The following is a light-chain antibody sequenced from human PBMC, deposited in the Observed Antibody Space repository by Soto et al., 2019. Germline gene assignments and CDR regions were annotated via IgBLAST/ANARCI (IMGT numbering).Light chain of an antibody. CDR2: GAS. CDR1: QRVTND. J-gene: IGKJ1*01. CDR3: QQYNNWPWT. Sequence: EIVMTQSPATLSVSPGERAALSCRASQRVTNDVAWYQQKPGQAPRLLIYGASTRATGIPARFSGSGSGTEFTLTINSLQSEDSALYYCQQYNNWPWTFGQGTKVEIK. V-gene: IGKV3-15*01.